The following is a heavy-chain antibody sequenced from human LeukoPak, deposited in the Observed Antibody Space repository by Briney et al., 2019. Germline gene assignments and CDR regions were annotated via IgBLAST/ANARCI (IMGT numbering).Heavy chain of an antibody. V-gene: IGHV4-34*01. Sequence: SETLSLTCAANGGFFSNYYWSWIRQPPGKGLDWVGEINHSGSTNYNQSLKSRVTISVDTSKNHFSLRLRSVTAAETDVYYCARGVTDIVVVPRATKRTRFFDFWGQGIQVTVSS. CDR1: GGFFSNYY. CDR2: INHSGST. CDR3: ARGVTDIVVVPRATKRTRFFDF. D-gene: IGHD2-2*01. J-gene: IGHJ4*02.